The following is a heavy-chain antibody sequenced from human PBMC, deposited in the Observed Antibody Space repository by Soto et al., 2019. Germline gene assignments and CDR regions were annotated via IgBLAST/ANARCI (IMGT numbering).Heavy chain of an antibody. CDR1: GFTFSSYG. V-gene: IGHV3-33*01. J-gene: IGHJ5*02. D-gene: IGHD2-15*01. CDR2: IWYDGSNK. CDR3: ARGLLKYNWFDP. Sequence: LRLSCAASGFTFSSYGMHWVRQAPVKGLEWVAVIWYDGSNKYYADSVKGRFTISRDNSKNTLYLQMNSLRAEDTAVYYCARGLLKYNWFDPWGQGTLVTVSS.